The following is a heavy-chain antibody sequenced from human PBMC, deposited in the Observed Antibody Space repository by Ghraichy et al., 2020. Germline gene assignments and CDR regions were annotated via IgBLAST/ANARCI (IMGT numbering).Heavy chain of an antibody. CDR1: GGSFSGYY. Sequence: SETLSLTCAVYGGSFSGYYWSWIRQPPGKGLEWIGEINHSGSTNYNPSLKSRVTISVDTSKNQFSLKLSSVTAADTAVYYCARGRRLRHGPPLDYWGQGTLVTVSS. CDR3: ARGRRLRHGPPLDY. J-gene: IGHJ4*02. V-gene: IGHV4-34*01. CDR2: INHSGST. D-gene: IGHD4-17*01.